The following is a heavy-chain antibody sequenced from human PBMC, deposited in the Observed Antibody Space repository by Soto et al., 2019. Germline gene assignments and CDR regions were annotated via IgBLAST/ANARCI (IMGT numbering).Heavy chain of an antibody. CDR2: ISGSGGST. J-gene: IGHJ4*02. D-gene: IGHD1-26*01. V-gene: IGHV3-23*01. Sequence: GGSLRLSCAASGFTFSSYAMNWVRQAPGKGLEWVSAISGSGGSTYYADSVKGRFTTSRDNSKNTLYLQMNSLRAEDTAVYYCARPDIVGATTPFDYWGQGTLVTVSS. CDR1: GFTFSSYA. CDR3: ARPDIVGATTPFDY.